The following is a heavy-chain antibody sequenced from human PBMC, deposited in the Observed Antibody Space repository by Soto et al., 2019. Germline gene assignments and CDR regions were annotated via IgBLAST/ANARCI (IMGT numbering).Heavy chain of an antibody. CDR1: GFSLTTSGVG. CDR3: AYFTTAMEGNFFEY. J-gene: IGHJ4*02. D-gene: IGHD5-18*01. CDR2: IFWDGNK. V-gene: IGHV2-5*02. Sequence: QITLRESGPTLVKPTQPLTLTCHFSGFSLTTSGVGVGWFRQKPGEALEWLALIFWDGNKRYSPSLNNRVTIAKEAFKNEVVLTMNNVLPGDTATHLCAYFTTAMEGNFFEYWGTGIHVTVSS.